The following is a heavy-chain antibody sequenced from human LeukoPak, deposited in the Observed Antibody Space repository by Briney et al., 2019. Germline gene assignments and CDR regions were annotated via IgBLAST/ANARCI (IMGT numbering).Heavy chain of an antibody. D-gene: IGHD1-1*01. V-gene: IGHV4-61*02. CDR1: GGSISSGSYY. CDR3: ARSLWLTDNYWFDP. J-gene: IGHJ5*02. Sequence: SETLSLTCTVSGGSISSGSYYWSWIRQSAGKGLECIGRIYTSGSTNYNPSLKSRVTISVDTSKNQFSLKLSSATAADTAVYYCARSLWLTDNYWFDPWGQGTLVTVSS. CDR2: IYTSGST.